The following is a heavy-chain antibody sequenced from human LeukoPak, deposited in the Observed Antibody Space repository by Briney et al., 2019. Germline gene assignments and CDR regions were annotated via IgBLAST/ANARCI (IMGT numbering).Heavy chain of an antibody. Sequence: ASVKVSCKASGYTFTSYDINWVRQATGQGLEWMGWMNPNSGNTGYAQKFQGRVTMTRNTSISTAYMELSSLRSEDTAVYYCARLARRTLYSGIDWDYAFDIWGQGTMVTVSS. CDR3: ARLARRTLYSGIDWDYAFDI. J-gene: IGHJ3*02. CDR2: MNPNSGNT. CDR1: GYTFTSYD. D-gene: IGHD1-26*01. V-gene: IGHV1-8*01.